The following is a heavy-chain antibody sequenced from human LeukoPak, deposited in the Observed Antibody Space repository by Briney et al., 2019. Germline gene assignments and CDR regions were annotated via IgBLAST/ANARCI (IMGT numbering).Heavy chain of an antibody. CDR2: ITGSRGDT. CDR3: AKGYGAVGLYDC. D-gene: IGHD6-19*01. V-gene: IGHV3-23*01. J-gene: IGHJ4*02. Sequence: SGGSLRLSCAASGFTFSNYAMSWVRQTPGKGLEWVSAITGSRGDTYYADSVKGRFTVSRDNSKNTLFLQMNSLRAEDTAIFYCAKGYGAVGLYDCWGQGTLVTVSS. CDR1: GFTFSNYA.